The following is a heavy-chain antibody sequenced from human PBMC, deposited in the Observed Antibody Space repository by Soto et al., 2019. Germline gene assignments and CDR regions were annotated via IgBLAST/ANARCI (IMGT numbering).Heavy chain of an antibody. J-gene: IGHJ4*02. V-gene: IGHV3-48*03. D-gene: IGHD5-12*01. CDR3: ARGVDRGYSGYDF. Sequence: ESGGGLVQPGGSLRLSCAASGFTFSSYEMNWVRQAPGKGLEWVSYISSSGSTIYYADSVKGRFTISRDNAKNSLYLQMNSLRAEDTAVYYCARGVDRGYSGYDFWGQGTLVTVSS. CDR1: GFTFSSYE. CDR2: ISSSGSTI.